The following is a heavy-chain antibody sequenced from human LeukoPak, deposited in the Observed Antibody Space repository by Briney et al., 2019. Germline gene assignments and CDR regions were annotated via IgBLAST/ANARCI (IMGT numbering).Heavy chain of an antibody. J-gene: IGHJ4*02. CDR1: GGSISSGGYY. D-gene: IGHD2-15*01. V-gene: IGHV4-31*03. Sequence: SETLSLTCTVSGGSISSGGYYWSWIRQHPGKGLEWIVYIYYSGSTYYNPSLKSRVTISVDTSKNQFSLKLSSVTAAGTAVYYCASRYCSGGSCGGLDWGQGTLVTVSS. CDR2: IYYSGST. CDR3: ASRYCSGGSCGGLD.